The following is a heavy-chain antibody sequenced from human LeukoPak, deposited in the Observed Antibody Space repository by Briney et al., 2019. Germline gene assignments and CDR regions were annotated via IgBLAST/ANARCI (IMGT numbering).Heavy chain of an antibody. CDR3: ARAPGGYGSGSRGAFDI. CDR2: IYDGGGT. J-gene: IGHJ3*02. V-gene: IGHV4-39*07. CDR1: GGSISSSRYY. Sequence: PSETLSLTCTVSGGSISSSRYYWGWIRQPPGKGLEWIGSIYDGGGTYYNPSLKSRVTISVDTSKKQFSLKLNSVTAADTAVYYCARAPGGYGSGSRGAFDIWGQGTMVTVSS. D-gene: IGHD3-10*01.